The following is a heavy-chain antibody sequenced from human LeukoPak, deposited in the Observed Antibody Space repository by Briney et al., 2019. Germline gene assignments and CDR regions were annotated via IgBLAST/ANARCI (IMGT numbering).Heavy chain of an antibody. Sequence: GGSLRLSCAASGFTFSSYAMHWVRQAPGRGLEWVAVISYDGSNKYYADSVKGRFTISRDNSKNTLYLQMNSLRAEDTAVYYCARAMSTFGGVRNYFDSWGQGTLVTVSS. CDR1: GFTFSSYA. J-gene: IGHJ4*02. CDR3: ARAMSTFGGVRNYFDS. D-gene: IGHD3-16*01. CDR2: ISYDGSNK. V-gene: IGHV3-30-3*01.